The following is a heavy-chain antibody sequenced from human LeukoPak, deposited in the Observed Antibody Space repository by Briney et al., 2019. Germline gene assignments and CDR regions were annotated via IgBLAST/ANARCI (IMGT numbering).Heavy chain of an antibody. J-gene: IGHJ4*02. Sequence: ASVKVSCKASGYTFTGYYMHWVRQAPGQGLEWMGWINPNSGGTNYAQKFQGRVTMTRDTSISTAYMELSRLRSDDTAVYYCARGEGFIVSSGRYYYWGQGTLVTVSS. CDR1: GYTFTGYY. CDR3: ARGEGFIVSSGRYYY. D-gene: IGHD6-19*01. CDR2: INPNSGGT. V-gene: IGHV1-2*02.